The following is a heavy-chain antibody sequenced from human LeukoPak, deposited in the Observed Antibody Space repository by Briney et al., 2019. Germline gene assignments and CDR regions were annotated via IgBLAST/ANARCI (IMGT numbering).Heavy chain of an antibody. J-gene: IGHJ5*02. V-gene: IGHV4-34*01. Sequence: SETLSLTCAVYGGSFSGYYWSWIRQPPGKGLEWIGEINHSGSTNYNPSLKSRVTISVDTSENQFSLKLSSVTAADTAVYYCARVYGLGWFDPWGQGTLVTVSS. CDR3: ARVYGLGWFDP. CDR2: INHSGST. CDR1: GGSFSGYY. D-gene: IGHD4-17*01.